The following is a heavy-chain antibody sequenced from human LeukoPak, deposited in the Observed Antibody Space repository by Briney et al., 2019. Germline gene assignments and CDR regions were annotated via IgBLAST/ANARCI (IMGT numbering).Heavy chain of an antibody. Sequence: GGSLRLSCAASGFTFSSYGMHWVRQAPGKGLEWVAFIRYDGSNKYYADSVKGRFTISRDNSKNTLYLQMNSLRAEDTAVYYCARDALHPSGGMDVWGQGTTVTVSS. CDR1: GFTFSSYG. CDR2: IRYDGSNK. V-gene: IGHV3-30*02. J-gene: IGHJ6*02. CDR3: ARDALHPSGGMDV.